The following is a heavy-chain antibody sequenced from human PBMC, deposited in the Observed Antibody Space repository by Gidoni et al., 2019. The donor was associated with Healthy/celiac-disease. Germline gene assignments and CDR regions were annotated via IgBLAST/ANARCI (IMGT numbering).Heavy chain of an antibody. CDR1: GFTFSYYY. Sequence: QVQLVEAGGGVVKTGGSLRRDCEASGFTFSYYYMSWSRQAPGKGLEWVSYISISSSSTTDSDSVKGLFTSSRDNAKNSLYLQMNSLRAEDTAVYYCARDSPGGSGTPWGQGTLVTVSS. CDR3: ARDSPGGSGTP. V-gene: IGHV3-11*05. J-gene: IGHJ5*02. D-gene: IGHD2-15*01. CDR2: ISISSSST.